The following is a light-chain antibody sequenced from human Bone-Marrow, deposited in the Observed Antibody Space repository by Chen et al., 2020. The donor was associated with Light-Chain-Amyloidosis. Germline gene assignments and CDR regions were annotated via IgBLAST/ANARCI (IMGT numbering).Light chain of an antibody. CDR1: SSDVGTYNL. CDR2: EVT. V-gene: IGLV2-23*02. CDR3: CSYAGSRTRV. Sequence: QSALAQPASVSGSPGQSITISCTGTSSDVGTYNLVSWYQQHPGRAPKLRIYEVTKRPAGISDRFSGSKSGNTASLTISGLQAEDEADDYCCSYAGSRTRVFGGGTKLTVL. J-gene: IGLJ3*02.